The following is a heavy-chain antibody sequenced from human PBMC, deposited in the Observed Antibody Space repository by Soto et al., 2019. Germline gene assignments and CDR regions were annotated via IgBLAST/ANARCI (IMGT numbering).Heavy chain of an antibody. V-gene: IGHV3-23*01. Sequence: EVQLLESGGGLVQVGGSLRLSCVGSGFGFDSYAMSWVRQAPGKGLEWVSGIGSSGGAIVYADSVRGRFTISRDNARNSLSLQMNILSDEDTAVYYCTKSADSAGWGVDFWGQGTLVTVSS. D-gene: IGHD6-19*01. J-gene: IGHJ4*02. CDR1: GFGFDSYA. CDR3: TKSADSAGWGVDF. CDR2: IGSSGGAI.